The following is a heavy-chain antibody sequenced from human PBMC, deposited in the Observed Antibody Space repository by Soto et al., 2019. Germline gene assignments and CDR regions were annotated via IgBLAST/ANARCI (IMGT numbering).Heavy chain of an antibody. Sequence: EVQLVESGGGLVQPGGSLKLSCAASGFTFSGSAMHWVRQASGKGLEWVGRIRSKANSYATAYAASVKGRFTISRDDSKNTAYLQMNSLRAEDTAVYYCARGPRDSSGSQLDYWGQGTLVTVSS. CDR3: ARGPRDSSGSQLDY. V-gene: IGHV3-73*02. J-gene: IGHJ4*02. CDR2: IRSKANSYAT. CDR1: GFTFSGSA. D-gene: IGHD3-22*01.